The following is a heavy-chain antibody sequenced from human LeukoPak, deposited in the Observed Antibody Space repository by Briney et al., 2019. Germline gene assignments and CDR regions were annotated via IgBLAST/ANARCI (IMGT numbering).Heavy chain of an antibody. V-gene: IGHV1-2*06. D-gene: IGHD3-16*01. CDR1: GYTFTGYY. CDR3: ARVKDDYVWGSYSY. CDR2: INPNSGGT. Sequence: ASVKVSCKASGYTFTGYYMHWVRQAPGQGLEWMGRINPNSGGTNYAQKFQGSVTMTRDTSISTAYMELSRLRSDDTAVYYCARVKDDYVWGSYSYWGQGTLVTVSS. J-gene: IGHJ4*02.